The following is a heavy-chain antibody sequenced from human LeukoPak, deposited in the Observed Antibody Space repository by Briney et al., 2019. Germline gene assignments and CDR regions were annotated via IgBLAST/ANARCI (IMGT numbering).Heavy chain of an antibody. V-gene: IGHV3-53*01. CDR1: GFSVSTSY. Sequence: PGGSLRLSCAASGFSVSTSYMSWVRQAPGKGLEYVSVLYDSGDTYYAESVKGRFTISRDNSKNTVYLQMNSLRVEDTAVYHCARGLDLGYFQRWGQGTLVTVSS. CDR2: LYDSGDT. CDR3: ARGLDLGYFQR. J-gene: IGHJ1*01. D-gene: IGHD4-11*01.